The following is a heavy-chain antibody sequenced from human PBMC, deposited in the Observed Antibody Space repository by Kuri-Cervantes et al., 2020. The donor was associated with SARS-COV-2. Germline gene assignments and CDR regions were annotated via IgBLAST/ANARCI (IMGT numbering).Heavy chain of an antibody. V-gene: IGHV7-4-1*02. CDR3: ARADGSGWYYFDY. CDR2: INTNTGNP. J-gene: IGHJ4*02. Sequence: GGSLRLSCKTSGYTFTSYAINWVRQAPGQGLEWMGWINTNTGNPTYGQGFTGRFVFSLDTSVSTAYLEISSLEAEDTAVYYCARADGSGWYYFDYWGQGVLVTVSS. CDR1: GYTFTSYA. D-gene: IGHD6-19*01.